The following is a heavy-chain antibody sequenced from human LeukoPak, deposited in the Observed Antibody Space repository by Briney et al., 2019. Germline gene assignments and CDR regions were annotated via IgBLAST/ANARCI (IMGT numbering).Heavy chain of an antibody. D-gene: IGHD3-9*01. V-gene: IGHV3-53*05. Sequence: GGSLRLSCTASEFTVSTNYMSWVRQAPGKGLEWVSVIYLPAATSCADGTTFYADSVKGRFTISRDSSKNTLYLQMNSLRADDTAVYYCAASIYRDSSGYDRPTGYWGQGTLVTVSS. CDR3: AASIYRDSSGYDRPTGY. CDR2: IYLPAATSCADGTT. J-gene: IGHJ4*02. CDR1: EFTVSTNY.